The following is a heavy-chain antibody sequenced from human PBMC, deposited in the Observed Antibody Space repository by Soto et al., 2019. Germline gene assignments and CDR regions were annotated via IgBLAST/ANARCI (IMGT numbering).Heavy chain of an antibody. V-gene: IGHV1-69*01. CDR1: GGTFSSYA. D-gene: IGHD2-2*01. J-gene: IGHJ6*02. Sequence: QVQLVQSGAEVKKPGSSVKVSCKASGGTFSSYAISWVRQAPGQRLEWMGGIIPIFGTANYAQKFQGRVTIAADESTGTAYMELSSLRSEDTAVYYCARERYCSSTSCYYYYGMDVWGQGTTVTVSS. CDR3: ARERYCSSTSCYYYYGMDV. CDR2: IIPIFGTA.